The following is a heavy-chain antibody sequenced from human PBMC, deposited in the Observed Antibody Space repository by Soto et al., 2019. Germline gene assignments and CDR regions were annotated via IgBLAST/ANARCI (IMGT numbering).Heavy chain of an antibody. Sequence: QVQLVQSGAEVKKPGSSVKVSCKASGGTFSSYAISWVRQAPGQGLEWMGGIIPIFGTANYSQKFQGRVKITADKSTSTAYMELSSLRSEDTAVYYCANXXXXIFGVVHETYYYYGMDVWGQGT. CDR1: GGTFSSYA. CDR3: ANXXXXIFGVVHETYYYYGMDV. J-gene: IGHJ6*02. V-gene: IGHV1-69*06. CDR2: IIPIFGTA. D-gene: IGHD3-3*01.